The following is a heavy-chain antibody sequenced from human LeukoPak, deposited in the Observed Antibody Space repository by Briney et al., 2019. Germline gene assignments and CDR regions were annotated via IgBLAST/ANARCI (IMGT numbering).Heavy chain of an antibody. V-gene: IGHV1-8*01. CDR3: ARGPSPYRAYYGSGSFFGGNRIIGYYFDY. CDR2: MNPNSGNT. D-gene: IGHD3-10*01. J-gene: IGHJ4*02. Sequence: ASVKASCKASGYTFTSYDINWVRQATGQGLEWMGWMNPNSGNTGYAQKFQGRVTMTRNTSISTAYMELSSLRSEDTAVYYCARGPSPYRAYYGSGSFFGGNRIIGYYFDYWGQGTLVTVSS. CDR1: GYTFTSYD.